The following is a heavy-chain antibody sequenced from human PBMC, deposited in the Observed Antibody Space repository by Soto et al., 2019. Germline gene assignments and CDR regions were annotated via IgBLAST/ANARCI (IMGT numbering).Heavy chain of an antibody. D-gene: IGHD3-3*01. CDR3: ARPKNYDFRSGRLNDFDY. V-gene: IGHV3-48*01. J-gene: IGHJ4*02. CDR2: ISSSSSTI. CDR1: GFTFSSYS. Sequence: EVQLVESGGGLVQPGGSLRLSCAASGFTFSSYSMNWVRQAPGKGLEWVSYISSSSSTIYYADSVKGRFTISRDNAKNSLYLQMNSLRAEDTAVYYCARPKNYDFRSGRLNDFDYWGQGTLVTVSS.